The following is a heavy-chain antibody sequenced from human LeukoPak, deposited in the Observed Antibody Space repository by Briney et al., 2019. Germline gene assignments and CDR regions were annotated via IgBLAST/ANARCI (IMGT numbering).Heavy chain of an antibody. CDR2: IYPGDSDT. CDR3: ARHLNRWSGELINLPERNWFDT. Sequence: GESLKISCKGSGYSFTTYWIAWVRQMPGKGLEWMGIIYPGDSDTRYSPSFQGQVTISADKSISTAYLQWSSLKASDTAMYYCARHLNRWSGELINLPERNWFDTWGQGTLVTVSS. D-gene: IGHD3-10*01. J-gene: IGHJ5*02. CDR1: GYSFTTYW. V-gene: IGHV5-51*01.